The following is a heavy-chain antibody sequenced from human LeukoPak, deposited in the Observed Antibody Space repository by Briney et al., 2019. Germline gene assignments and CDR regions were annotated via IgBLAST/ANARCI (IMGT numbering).Heavy chain of an antibody. Sequence: GESLKISCKGSGYSFTSYWIGWVRQMPGKGLEWMGIIYPGASDTRYSPSFQGQVTISADKSISTAYLQWSSLKASDTAMYYCARGLYGDYVSTYNWFDPWGQGTLVTVSS. CDR1: GYSFTSYW. J-gene: IGHJ5*02. CDR2: IYPGASDT. V-gene: IGHV5-51*01. D-gene: IGHD4-17*01. CDR3: ARGLYGDYVSTYNWFDP.